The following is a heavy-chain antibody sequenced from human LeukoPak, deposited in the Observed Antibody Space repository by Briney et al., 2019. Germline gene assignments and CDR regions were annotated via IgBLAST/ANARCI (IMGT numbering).Heavy chain of an antibody. Sequence: GASVKVSCKASGYTFTSYYMHWVRQAPGQGLEWMGIINPSGGSTSYAQKFQGRVTMTRDTSTSTVYMELSSLRSEDTAVYYCASGGYSGYAGGWFDPWGQGTLVTVSS. V-gene: IGHV1-46*01. CDR3: ASGGYSGYAGGWFDP. CDR2: INPSGGST. J-gene: IGHJ5*02. D-gene: IGHD5-12*01. CDR1: GYTFTSYY.